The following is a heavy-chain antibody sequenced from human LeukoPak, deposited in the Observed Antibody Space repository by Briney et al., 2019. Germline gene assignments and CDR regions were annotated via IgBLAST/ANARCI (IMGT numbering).Heavy chain of an antibody. CDR3: ARQPFGYSYGTAAFDY. D-gene: IGHD5-18*01. V-gene: IGHV4-30-4*08. Sequence: SETLSLTCTVSGGSISSGDYYWSWIRQPPGKGLEWIGYIYYSGSTYYNPSLKSRVTISVDTSKNQFSLKLSSVTAADTAVYYCARQPFGYSYGTAAFDYWGQGTLVTVSS. J-gene: IGHJ4*02. CDR1: GGSISSGDYY. CDR2: IYYSGST.